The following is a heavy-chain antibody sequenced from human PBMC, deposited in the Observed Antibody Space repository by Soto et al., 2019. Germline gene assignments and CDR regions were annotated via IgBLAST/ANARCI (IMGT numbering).Heavy chain of an antibody. Sequence: SSETLSLTCAVYVGYVSGYYWSWLRQPRGKGLEWIGEINHSGSTNYNPSLKSRVTISVDTSKNQFSLKLSSVTAADTAVYYCARALMPRYYYYYGMDVWGQGTTVTVS. CDR1: VGYVSGYY. CDR3: ARALMPRYYYYYGMDV. CDR2: INHSGST. V-gene: IGHV4-34*01. J-gene: IGHJ6*02. D-gene: IGHD2-2*01.